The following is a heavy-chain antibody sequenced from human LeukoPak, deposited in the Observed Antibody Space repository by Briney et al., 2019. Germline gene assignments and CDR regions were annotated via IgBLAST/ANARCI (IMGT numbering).Heavy chain of an antibody. Sequence: AASVKVSCKASGYTFTSYDINWVRQATGQGLEWMGWMNPNSGNTGYAQKFQGRVTMTRNTSISTAYMELSSLRSEATAVYYCAREARGYCSSTSCYSRNAFDIWGQGTMVTVSS. CDR3: AREARGYCSSTSCYSRNAFDI. CDR2: MNPNSGNT. D-gene: IGHD2-2*02. J-gene: IGHJ3*02. V-gene: IGHV1-8*01. CDR1: GYTFTSYD.